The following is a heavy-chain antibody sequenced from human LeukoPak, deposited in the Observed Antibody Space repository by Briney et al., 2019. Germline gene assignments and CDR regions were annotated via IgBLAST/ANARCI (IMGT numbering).Heavy chain of an antibody. Sequence: GGSLRLSCAASGFTFSSYSMNWVRQAPGKGLEWVAHINEGGNDKYYVDSVKGRFTISRDNVQSSLYLQLNDLRAEDTAVYYCAIWFGELNYWGQGTLVTVPS. CDR1: GFTFSSYS. V-gene: IGHV3-7*01. J-gene: IGHJ4*02. CDR2: INEGGNDK. D-gene: IGHD3-10*01. CDR3: AIWFGELNY.